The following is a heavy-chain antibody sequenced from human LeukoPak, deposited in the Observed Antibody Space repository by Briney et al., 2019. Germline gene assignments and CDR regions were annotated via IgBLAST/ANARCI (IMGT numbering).Heavy chain of an antibody. CDR3: ARVMGASPENYYFDY. D-gene: IGHD1-26*01. Sequence: GASVKVSCKASGYTLTSYGISWVRQAPGQGLEWMGWISAYNGNTNYAQKLQGRVTMTTDTSTSTAYMELRSLRSDDTAVYYCARVMGASPENYYFDYWGQGTLVTVSS. CDR2: ISAYNGNT. V-gene: IGHV1-18*01. J-gene: IGHJ4*02. CDR1: GYTLTSYG.